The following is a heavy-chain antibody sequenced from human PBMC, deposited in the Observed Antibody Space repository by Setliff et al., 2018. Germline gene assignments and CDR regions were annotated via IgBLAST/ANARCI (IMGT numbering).Heavy chain of an antibody. V-gene: IGHV1-46*01. J-gene: IGHJ6*02. CDR1: GDTLSASI. D-gene: IGHD6-19*01. Sequence: ASVKVSCKTSGDTLSASIISWVRQAPGQGLEWMGIINIGGGSATYAQKFQGRVTMTRDTSTTTAYMELSSLRVEDTAIYYCARGKMDVVAVAGKYCVMDVWGQGTTVTVSS. CDR3: ARGKMDVVAVAGKYCVMDV. CDR2: INIGGGSA.